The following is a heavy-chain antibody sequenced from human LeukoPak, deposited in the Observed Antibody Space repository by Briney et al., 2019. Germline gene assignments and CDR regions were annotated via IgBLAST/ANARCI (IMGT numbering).Heavy chain of an antibody. CDR3: ARGGEESYYGSGRLY. J-gene: IGHJ4*02. D-gene: IGHD3-10*01. CDR2: IYYSGST. V-gene: IGHV4-59*12. Sequence: PSESLSLTCTVSGGSISSYYWSWIRQPPGKGLEWIGYIYYSGSTNYNPSLKSRVTISVDTSKNQFSLKLSSVTAADTAVYYCARGGEESYYGSGRLYWGQGTLVTVSS. CDR1: GGSISSYY.